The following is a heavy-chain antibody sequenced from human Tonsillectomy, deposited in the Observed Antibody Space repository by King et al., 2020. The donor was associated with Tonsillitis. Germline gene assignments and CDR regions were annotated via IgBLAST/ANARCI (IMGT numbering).Heavy chain of an antibody. J-gene: IGHJ4*02. CDR1: GFTFSSYA. CDR3: ARDDLLDY. CDR2: ISYDGSNK. Sequence: VQLVESGGGVVQPGRSLRLSCAAPGFTFSSYALHWVRQAPGKGLEWVAIISYDGSNKYYADSVKGRFTISRDNSKNTLYLQMNSLRAEDTAVYYCARDDLLDYWGQGTLVTVSS. V-gene: IGHV3-30*04.